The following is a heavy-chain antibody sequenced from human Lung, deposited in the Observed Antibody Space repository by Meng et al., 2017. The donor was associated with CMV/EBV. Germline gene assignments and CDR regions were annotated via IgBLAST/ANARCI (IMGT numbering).Heavy chain of an antibody. CDR3: VRDYYDILTVAKYFFDY. D-gene: IGHD3-9*01. V-gene: IGHV1-46*01. CDR1: YTFANYY. J-gene: IGHJ4*02. Sequence: YTFANYYLRWVRLAPGQGLEWMGVINPSGGSTTYAQKFKGRVTMTRDTSTNTVYMELTSLRSEDTAVYYCVRDYYDILTVAKYFFDYWGQGTVVTVSS. CDR2: INPSGGST.